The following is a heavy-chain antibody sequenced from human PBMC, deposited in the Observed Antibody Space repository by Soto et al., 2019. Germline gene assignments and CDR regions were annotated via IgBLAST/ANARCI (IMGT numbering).Heavy chain of an antibody. CDR3: ARGTRSSWYLLEDYYYYGMDV. CDR2: IKQDGSEK. J-gene: IGHJ6*02. V-gene: IGHV3-7*05. Sequence: GGSLRLSCAASGFTFSSYWMSWVRQAPGKGLEWVANIKQDGSEKYYVDSVKGRFTISRDNAKNSLYLQMNSLRAEDTAVYYCARGTRSSWYLLEDYYYYGMDVWGQGTTVTVSS. CDR1: GFTFSSYW. D-gene: IGHD6-13*01.